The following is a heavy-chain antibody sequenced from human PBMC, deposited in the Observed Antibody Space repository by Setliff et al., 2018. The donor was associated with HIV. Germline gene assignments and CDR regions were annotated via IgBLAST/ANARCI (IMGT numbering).Heavy chain of an antibody. D-gene: IGHD7-27*01. CDR1: GFNFRNYG. CDR3: AKIPHTGDSAFDV. CDR2: IWYNGILQ. V-gene: IGHV3-33*03. Sequence: LRLSCEASGFNFRNYGMHWVRQAPGRGLEWVAVIWYNGILQYYLDSVKGRFTVSRDNPKNTVYLQMNSLRPEDTALYYCAKIPHTGDSAFDVWGQGTMVTVSS. J-gene: IGHJ3*01.